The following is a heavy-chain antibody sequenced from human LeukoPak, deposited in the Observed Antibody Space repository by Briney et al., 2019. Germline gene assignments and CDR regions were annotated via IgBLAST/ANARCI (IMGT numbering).Heavy chain of an antibody. CDR2: INGGGDAT. V-gene: IGHV3-23*01. D-gene: IGHD2-2*01. CDR3: ARCTASCYANAFDV. CDR1: GFTFNNNA. Sequence: GGSLRLSCATSGFTFNNNAMSWVRKAPGKRLEWVSAINGGGDATEYADSVKGRFTISRDNSKNTLYLQMNSLRPEDTAVYYCARCTASCYANAFDVWGQGTLLTVSS. J-gene: IGHJ3*01.